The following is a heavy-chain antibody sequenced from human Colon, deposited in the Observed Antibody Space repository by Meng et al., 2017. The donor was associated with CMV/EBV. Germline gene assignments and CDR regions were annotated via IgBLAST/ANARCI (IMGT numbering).Heavy chain of an antibody. V-gene: IGHV3-48*03. CDR2: IGRDGI. CDR3: AREGAYDLVHWFDY. CDR1: GFSFSSHE. J-gene: IGHJ4*02. Sequence: GGSLRLSCVGSGFSFSSHEMNWVRQAPGKGLEFVSHIGRDGIEYGDAVKGRFTTTRDDAKNLVYLQMTSLTAEDTAVYYCAREGAYDLVHWFDYWGQGTLVTVSS. D-gene: IGHD6-13*01.